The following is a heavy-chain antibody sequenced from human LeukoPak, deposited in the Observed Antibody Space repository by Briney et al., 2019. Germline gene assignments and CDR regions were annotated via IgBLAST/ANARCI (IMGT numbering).Heavy chain of an antibody. V-gene: IGHV4-34*01. CDR1: GGSFSGYY. D-gene: IGHD2-15*01. Sequence: SETLSLTCAVYGGSFSGYYWSWIRQPPGKGLEWIGEINHSGSTNYNPSLKSRVTISVDTSKNQFSLKLSSVTAADTAVYYCAREGCSGGSCYEYFDYWGQGTLVTVSS. CDR3: AREGCSGGSCYEYFDY. CDR2: INHSGST. J-gene: IGHJ4*02.